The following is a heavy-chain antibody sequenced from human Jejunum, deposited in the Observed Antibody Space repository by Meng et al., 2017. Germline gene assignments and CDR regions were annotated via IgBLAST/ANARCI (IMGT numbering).Heavy chain of an antibody. D-gene: IGHD7-27*01. V-gene: IGHV4-61*01. CDR1: GGSVSSNNGG. J-gene: IGHJ4*02. Sequence: QMQLQESGPGLVRPSETRSLTCTVSGGSVSSNNGGGGWIRQHPGKGLEWIGYGSTNHNPSLKSRVTISVDTSKNQFFLTLNSVTAADTAIYYCARDNWGSLDYWGQGILVTVSS. CDR2: GST. CDR3: ARDNWGSLDY.